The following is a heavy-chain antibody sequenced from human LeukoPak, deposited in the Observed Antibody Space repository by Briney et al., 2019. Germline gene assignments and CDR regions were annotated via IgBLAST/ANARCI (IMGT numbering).Heavy chain of an antibody. CDR3: ARGSIVGATFDYFDY. J-gene: IGHJ4*02. D-gene: IGHD1-26*01. V-gene: IGHV1-2*02. CDR2: INPNSGGT. Sequence: ASVKVSCKASGYTFTGYYIHWVRQAPGQGLEWMGWINPNSGGTNYAQKFQGRVTMTRDTSISTAYMDLSRLRSDDTAVYYCARGSIVGATFDYFDYWGQGTLVTVSS. CDR1: GYTFTGYY.